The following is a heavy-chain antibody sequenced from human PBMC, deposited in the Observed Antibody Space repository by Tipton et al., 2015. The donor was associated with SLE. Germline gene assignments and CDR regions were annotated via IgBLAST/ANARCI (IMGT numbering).Heavy chain of an antibody. CDR1: GFTLSDYA. CDR2: LYSVAGT. Sequence: SLRLSCAASGFTLSDYAMSWVRQSPGKGPEWVGVLYSVAGTFYADSVKGRFTISRDDSKNMLYVQMSDLRADDTAVYYCAKDSCSGSSCGHFGSWGQGTLVTVSS. CDR3: AKDSCSGSSCGHFGS. V-gene: IGHV3-23*03. D-gene: IGHD2-2*01. J-gene: IGHJ4*02.